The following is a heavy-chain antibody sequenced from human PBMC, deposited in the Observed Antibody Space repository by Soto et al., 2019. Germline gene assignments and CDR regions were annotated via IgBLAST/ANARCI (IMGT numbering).Heavy chain of an antibody. CDR1: GFSVSATY. CDR2: VFSDGRT. CDR3: ARGQGGWYVG. J-gene: IGHJ4*02. D-gene: IGHD6-19*01. V-gene: IGHV3-53*01. Sequence: EVQLVESGGGLIQPGGSLRLSCAASGFSVSATYMTWFRQPPGRGLEWVSAVFSDGRTYYPDSVKGRFTISRDNSKNTLFLQMNSLRAEDTAVYYCARGQGGWYVGWGQGTLVTVSS.